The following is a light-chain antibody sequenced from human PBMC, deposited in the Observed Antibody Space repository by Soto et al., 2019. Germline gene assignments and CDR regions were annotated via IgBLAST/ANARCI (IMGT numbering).Light chain of an antibody. CDR3: CSYAGSYTFYV. J-gene: IGLJ1*01. Sequence: QSVLTQPRSVSGSPGQSVTISCTGASSDVGGYNYVSWYQQHPGKAPKLMIYDVTKRPSGVPDRFSGSKPGNTASLTISGLQAEDEADYYCCSYAGSYTFYVFGTGTKVT. V-gene: IGLV2-11*01. CDR1: SSDVGGYNY. CDR2: DVT.